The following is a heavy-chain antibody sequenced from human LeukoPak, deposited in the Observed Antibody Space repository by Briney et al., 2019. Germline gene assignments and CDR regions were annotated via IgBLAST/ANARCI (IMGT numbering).Heavy chain of an antibody. CDR3: AGEYDYGDYAIDY. J-gene: IGHJ4*02. V-gene: IGHV3-23*01. CDR2: LSGAGGTT. D-gene: IGHD4-17*01. CDR1: GFSFNSFG. Sequence: GGSLRLSCAASGFSFNSFGMSWVRQAPGKGLEWVSSLSGAGGTTYYADSVKGRFTISRDNAKNSLYLQMNSLRAEDTAVYYCAGEYDYGDYAIDYWGQGTLVTVSS.